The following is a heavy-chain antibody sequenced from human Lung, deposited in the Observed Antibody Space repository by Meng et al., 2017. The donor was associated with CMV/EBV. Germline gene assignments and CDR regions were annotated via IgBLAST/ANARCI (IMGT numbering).Heavy chain of an antibody. CDR1: GYTFSSYD. V-gene: IGHV1-8*01. J-gene: IGHJ5*02. CDR2: MNPNRGNT. Sequence: SXXVSXXASGYTFSSYDINWVRQATGQGLEWMGWMNPNRGNTGYAQKFQGRVTMTRNTSISTAYMELSSLRSEDTAVYYCARVDYYDSSGYPMTYNWFDPWXQGTXVTVSS. CDR3: ARVDYYDSSGYPMTYNWFDP. D-gene: IGHD3-22*01.